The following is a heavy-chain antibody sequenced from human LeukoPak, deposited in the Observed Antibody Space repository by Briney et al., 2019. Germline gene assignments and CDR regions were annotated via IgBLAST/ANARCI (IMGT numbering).Heavy chain of an antibody. V-gene: IGHV4-38-2*02. Sequence: SETLSLTCTVSGYSISSGYYWGWIRQPPGKGLEWIGSIYHSGSTYYNPSLKSRVTISVDTSKNQFSLKLSSGTAADTAVYYCASIAVASYYFDYWGQGTLVTVSS. D-gene: IGHD6-19*01. CDR3: ASIAVASYYFDY. CDR1: GYSISSGYY. CDR2: IYHSGST. J-gene: IGHJ4*02.